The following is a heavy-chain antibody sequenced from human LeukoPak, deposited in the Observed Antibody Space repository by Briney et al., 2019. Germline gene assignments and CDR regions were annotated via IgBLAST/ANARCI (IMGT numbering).Heavy chain of an antibody. CDR3: ARRANYDSSGYFQRYFDY. V-gene: IGHV4-39*01. CDR1: GFTFSDYY. Sequence: PGGSLRLSCAASGFTFSDYYMSWIRQPPGKGLEWIGSIYYSGSTYYNPSLRSRVTISVDTSKNQFSLNLSSVTAADTAVYYCARRANYDSSGYFQRYFDYWGQGTLVTVSS. J-gene: IGHJ4*02. D-gene: IGHD3-22*01. CDR2: IYYSGST.